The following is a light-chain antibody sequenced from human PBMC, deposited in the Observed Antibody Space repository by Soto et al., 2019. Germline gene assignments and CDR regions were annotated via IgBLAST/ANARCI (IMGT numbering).Light chain of an antibody. CDR3: QSADSSCTNEV. Sequence: SYELTQPPSVSVSPGQTARITCSGDALPKQYAYWYQQKPGQAPVLVIYKDSERPSGIPERFSGSSSGTTVTLTISGVQAEDEADYYCQSADSSCTNEVFGTGTKVTVL. J-gene: IGLJ1*01. CDR1: ALPKQY. CDR2: KDS. V-gene: IGLV3-25*03.